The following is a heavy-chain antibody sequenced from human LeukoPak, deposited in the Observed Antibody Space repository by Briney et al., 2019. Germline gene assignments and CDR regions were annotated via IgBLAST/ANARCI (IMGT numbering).Heavy chain of an antibody. CDR3: ARKPIVNSAWYYFDF. CDR2: IYYSGST. Sequence: SESLSLTCTVSGGSISSSSYYWGWIRQPPGKGLEWIGSIYYSGSTYYNPSLKSRVTISVDTSKNQFSLKLSSVTAADTAVYYCARKPIVNSAWYYFDFWGQGTLVTVSS. V-gene: IGHV4-39*07. D-gene: IGHD3-22*01. CDR1: GGSISSSSYY. J-gene: IGHJ4*02.